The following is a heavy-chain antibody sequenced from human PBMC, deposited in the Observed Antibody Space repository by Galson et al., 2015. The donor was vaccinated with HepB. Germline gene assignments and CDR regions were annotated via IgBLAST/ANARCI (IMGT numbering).Heavy chain of an antibody. CDR1: GGSISSYY. CDR3: ARGEFGGVIVQGRGISSYWYFDL. Sequence: ETLSLTCTVSGGSISSYYWSWIRQPPGKGLEWIGYIYYSGSTDYNPSLKSRVTISVDTSKNQFSLKLSSVTAADTAVYYCARGEFGGVIVQGRGISSYWYFDLWGRGTLVTVSS. CDR2: IYYSGST. D-gene: IGHD3-16*02. J-gene: IGHJ2*01. V-gene: IGHV4-59*01.